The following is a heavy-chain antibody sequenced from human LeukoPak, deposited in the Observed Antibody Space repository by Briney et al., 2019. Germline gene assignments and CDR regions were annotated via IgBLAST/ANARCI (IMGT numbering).Heavy chain of an antibody. CDR2: IDHRGTT. D-gene: IGHD3-10*01. CDR1: GGSFSDHY. V-gene: IGHV4-34*09. J-gene: IGHJ5*02. CDR3: ARGSTMVRGAWFDP. Sequence: PSETLSLTCAVYGGSFSDHYWSWIRQPPGKGLEWIGEIDHRGTTNYNPSLKSRVTISVDTSKNQFSLKLSSVTAADTAVYYCARGSTMVRGAWFDPWGQGTLVTVSS.